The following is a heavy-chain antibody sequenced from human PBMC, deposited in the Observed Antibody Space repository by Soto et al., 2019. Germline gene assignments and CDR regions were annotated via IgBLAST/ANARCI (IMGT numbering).Heavy chain of an antibody. CDR3: ARQIYYSDTGPNFQYYFDS. CDR1: GFTFTSSA. J-gene: IGHJ4*02. Sequence: SVKVSCKASGFTFTSSAVQWVRQARGQRLEWIGWIGVGSGNRHYAQKFQERVTITRDMSTNTAYMELSSLRSEDTAVYYCARQIYYSDTGPNFQYYFDSWGQGTPVTVSS. CDR2: IGVGSGNR. D-gene: IGHD3-22*01. V-gene: IGHV1-58*01.